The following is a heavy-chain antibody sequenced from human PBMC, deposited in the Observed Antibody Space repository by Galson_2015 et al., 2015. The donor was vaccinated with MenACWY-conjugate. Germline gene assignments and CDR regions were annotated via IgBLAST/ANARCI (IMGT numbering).Heavy chain of an antibody. V-gene: IGHV4-59*01. CDR3: VGPTEGYASGSYYAIY. J-gene: IGHJ4*02. Sequence: ATLSLTCTVSGGSISTYYWRWIRRPPGRGLEWIGYIYYSGSTNHNHSYKSRVTISVDTSKNQFSLKMSSGNAADTAVYYCVGPTEGYASGSYYAIYWGQETLVTVSS. CDR1: GGSISTYY. CDR2: IYYSGST. D-gene: IGHD3-10*01.